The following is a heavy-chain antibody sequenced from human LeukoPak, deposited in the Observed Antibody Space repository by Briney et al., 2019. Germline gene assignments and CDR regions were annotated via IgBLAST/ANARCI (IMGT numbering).Heavy chain of an antibody. D-gene: IGHD6-19*01. CDR1: GFTFSSYA. CDR2: ISGSGGDT. J-gene: IGHJ4*02. V-gene: IGHV3-23*01. Sequence: GGSLRLSCAASGFTFSSYAIYWVRQAPGKGLEWVSGISGSGGDTYFADSVKGRFTISRDNSKNTVFLQVDSQRAEDTAVYYCAKTTAGYSSGRYPGWPVDYWGQGTLVTVSS. CDR3: AKTTAGYSSGRYPGWPVDY.